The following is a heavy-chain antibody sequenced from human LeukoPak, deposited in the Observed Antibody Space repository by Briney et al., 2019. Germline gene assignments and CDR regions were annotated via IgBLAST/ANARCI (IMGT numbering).Heavy chain of an antibody. CDR2: ISAYSGKT. CDR3: ARSHSGSLRAPFDY. J-gene: IGHJ4*02. Sequence: ASVKVSCKTSGYTFTNYGIIWVRQAPGQGLEWMGWISAYSGKTTYAQSVQGRVTMTTDTSSSIAFMEVRSLRFDDTAVYYCARSHSGSLRAPFDYWGQGTLVTVSS. V-gene: IGHV1-18*01. CDR1: GYTFTNYG. D-gene: IGHD3-22*01.